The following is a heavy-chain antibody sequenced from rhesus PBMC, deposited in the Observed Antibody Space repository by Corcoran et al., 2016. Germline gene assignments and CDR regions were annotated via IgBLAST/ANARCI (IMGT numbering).Heavy chain of an antibody. CDR1: GGPIRSSY. D-gene: IGHD4-23*01. V-gene: IGHV4-169*02. CDR3: ASLNTVPRDWYFDL. J-gene: IGHJ2*01. Sequence: QLQLQESGPGLVKPSEPLSVPCAVSGGPIRSSYCSWIRQAPGKGLEWIGYIYGSGSSTDYNPSLKSRVTVSVDTSKNQLSLKLSSVAAADAAVYYCASLNTVPRDWYFDLWGPGTPITVSS. CDR2: IYGSGSST.